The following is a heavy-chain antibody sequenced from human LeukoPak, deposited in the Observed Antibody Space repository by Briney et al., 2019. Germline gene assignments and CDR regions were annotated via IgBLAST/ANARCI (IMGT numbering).Heavy chain of an antibody. CDR2: MNPNSGNT. CDR3: AREARRIQLWRRGWFDP. V-gene: IGHV1-8*01. D-gene: IGHD5-18*01. J-gene: IGHJ5*02. CDR1: GYTFTSYD. Sequence: ASVEVSCKASGYTFTSYDINWVRQATGQGLEWMGWMNPNSGNTGYAQKFQGRVTMTRNTSISTAYMELSSLRSEDTAVYYCAREARRIQLWRRGWFDPWGQGTLVTVSS.